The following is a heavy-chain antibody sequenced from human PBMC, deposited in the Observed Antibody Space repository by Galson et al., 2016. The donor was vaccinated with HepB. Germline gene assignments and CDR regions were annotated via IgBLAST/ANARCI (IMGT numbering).Heavy chain of an antibody. V-gene: IGHV4-34*01. J-gene: IGHJ6*02. D-gene: IGHD6-13*01. CDR2: INHRGST. CDR3: ARGIAANGLHYNYYGMDV. Sequence: SETLSLTCAVYGGSFSGYYWSWIRQPPGKGLEWIGEINHRGSTNYNPSLTSRVTIPDDTSKKQFSLNLSSVTAADTAVYYCARGIAANGLHYNYYGMDVWGQGTTVTVSS. CDR1: GGSFSGYY.